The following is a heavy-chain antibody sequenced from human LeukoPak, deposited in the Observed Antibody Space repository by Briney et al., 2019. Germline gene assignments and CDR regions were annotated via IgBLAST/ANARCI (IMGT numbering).Heavy chain of an antibody. D-gene: IGHD2-2*02. J-gene: IGHJ2*01. CDR1: GFTVSSTY. Sequence: GGSLRLSCAASGFTVSSTYMSWVRQTPGKGLEWVSVIYSGGSTYYADSVKGRFTISRDNSKNTLYLQMNSLRAEDTAVYYCARGGYCTSPSCYTYWYFDLWGRGTLVTVSS. V-gene: IGHV3-66*01. CDR2: IYSGGST. CDR3: ARGGYCTSPSCYTYWYFDL.